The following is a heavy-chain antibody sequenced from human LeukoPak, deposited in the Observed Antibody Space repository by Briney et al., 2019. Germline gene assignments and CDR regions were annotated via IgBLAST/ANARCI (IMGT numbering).Heavy chain of an antibody. V-gene: IGHV4-59*01. CDR1: GGSISSYY. CDR3: ARDNCSSTSCPKSSYYYMDV. D-gene: IGHD2-2*01. J-gene: IGHJ6*03. Sequence: SETLSLTCTVSGGSISSYYWSWIRQPPGKGLEWIGYIYYSGSTNYNPSLKSRVTISVDTSKNQLSLKLSSVTAADTAVYYCARDNCSSTSCPKSSYYYMDVWGKGTTVTVSS. CDR2: IYYSGST.